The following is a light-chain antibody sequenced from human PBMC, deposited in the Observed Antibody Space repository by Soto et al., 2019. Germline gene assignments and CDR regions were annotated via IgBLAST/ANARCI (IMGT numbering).Light chain of an antibody. J-gene: IGKJ2*01. CDR1: QSILYSDNKKNY. CDR3: QQYYDAPRT. CDR2: WAS. V-gene: IGKV4-1*01. Sequence: DIVMTQSPDSLAVSLGERDTINCKSSQSILYSDNKKNYLAWYQHKPGQPPNLLIYWASTRASGVPDRFSGSGSGTDFTLTISSLQTEDVAVYYCQQYYDAPRTFGQGTKVEIK.